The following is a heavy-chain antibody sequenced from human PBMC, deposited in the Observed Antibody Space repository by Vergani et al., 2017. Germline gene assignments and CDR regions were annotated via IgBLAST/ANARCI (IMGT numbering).Heavy chain of an antibody. CDR1: GYTFIGYY. D-gene: IGHD6-19*01. CDR2: INPNSGDT. CDR3: ARDQRWLAEYYFDY. V-gene: IGHV1-2*02. J-gene: IGHJ4*02. Sequence: QVHLVQSGAEVKKPGASVKVSCKASGYTFIGYYMHWVRQAPGQGLEWMGWINPNSGDTNYAQKFQGRVTMTRDTSISTAYMELTRLRSDDTAVYYCARDQRWLAEYYFDYWGQGTLVTVSS.